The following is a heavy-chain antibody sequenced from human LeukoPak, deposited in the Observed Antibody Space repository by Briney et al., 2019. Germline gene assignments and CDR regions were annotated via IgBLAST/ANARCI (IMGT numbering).Heavy chain of an antibody. CDR2: ISGSGGST. Sequence: PGGSLRLSCATSGFTFSSYAMSWVRQAPGKGLEWVSAISGSGGSTYYADSVKGWFTISRDNSKNTLYLQMNSLRAEDTAVYYCAKSKYSSSWYYFDYWGQGTLVTVSS. V-gene: IGHV3-23*01. CDR1: GFTFSSYA. D-gene: IGHD6-13*01. J-gene: IGHJ4*02. CDR3: AKSKYSSSWYYFDY.